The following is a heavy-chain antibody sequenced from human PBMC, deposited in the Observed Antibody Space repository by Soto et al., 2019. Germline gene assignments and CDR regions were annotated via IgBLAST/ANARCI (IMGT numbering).Heavy chain of an antibody. CDR2: IIPMSGRP. J-gene: IGHJ5*02. Sequence: QVQLVQSGAEVKTPGSSVKVSCKASGGSFNSFSIDWVRQAPGQGLEWMGGIIPMSGRPNYAQRFQGRVTFSADKSTNAVYMEVNRLIYEDTAVYYCTRRGRESANWFDPWGQGTLVTVSS. V-gene: IGHV1-69*06. CDR1: GGSFNSFS. CDR3: TRRGRESANWFDP.